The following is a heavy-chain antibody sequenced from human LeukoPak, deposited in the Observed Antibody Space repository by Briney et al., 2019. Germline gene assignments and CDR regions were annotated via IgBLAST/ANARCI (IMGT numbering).Heavy chain of an antibody. CDR3: ARGLGDSTDY. Sequence: PGGSLRLSCAASGFTFGSYAMNWLRQAPGKGLEWVSSISTRSNYIYYADSVKGRFTISRDNDKNSLYLQMNSLRAEDTALYYCARGLGDSTDYWGQGTLVTVSS. CDR1: GFTFGSYA. J-gene: IGHJ4*02. CDR2: ISTRSNYI. V-gene: IGHV3-21*06. D-gene: IGHD4-17*01.